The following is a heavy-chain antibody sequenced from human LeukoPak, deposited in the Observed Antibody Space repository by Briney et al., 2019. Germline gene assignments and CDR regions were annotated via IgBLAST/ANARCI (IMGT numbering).Heavy chain of an antibody. D-gene: IGHD6-13*01. Sequence: GGSLRLSCAASGFTFSSYAMHWVRQAPGKGLEWVAVISYDGSNKYYADSVRGRFTISRDNSKNTLYLQMNSLRAEDTSAYYCARDGAAAGLDYWGQGTLVAVSS. CDR2: ISYDGSNK. V-gene: IGHV3-30*04. CDR1: GFTFSSYA. J-gene: IGHJ4*02. CDR3: ARDGAAAGLDY.